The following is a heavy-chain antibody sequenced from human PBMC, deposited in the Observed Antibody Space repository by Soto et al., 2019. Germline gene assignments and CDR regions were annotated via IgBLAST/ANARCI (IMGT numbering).Heavy chain of an antibody. Sequence: GGSLRLSCAASGFTFNIYARSWVRQAPGKGLEWVSGISADGGSTDYAHSVKGRFSVSRDNSRNTLYLQMNSLRDEDTAVYYCAKGNWEGCTGIECYLSDHWGLGALVTVSS. J-gene: IGHJ5*02. CDR3: AKGNWEGCTGIECYLSDH. CDR1: GFTFNIYA. CDR2: ISADGGST. V-gene: IGHV3-23*01. D-gene: IGHD2-21*01.